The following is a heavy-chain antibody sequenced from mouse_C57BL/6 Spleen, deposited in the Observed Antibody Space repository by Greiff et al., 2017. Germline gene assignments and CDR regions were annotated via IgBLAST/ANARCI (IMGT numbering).Heavy chain of an antibody. CDR2: IDPNSGCT. D-gene: IGHD1-1*01. CDR1: GYTFTSYW. J-gene: IGHJ1*03. CDR3: AREDYYGSSYYWYFDV. Sequence: VQLQQPGAELVKPGASVKLSCKASGYTFTSYWMHWVKQRPGRGLEWIGRIDPNSGCTKYNEKFKSKATLPVDKPSSTAYMQRSSLTSEDASVYYCAREDYYGSSYYWYFDVWGTGTTVTVSS. V-gene: IGHV1-72*01.